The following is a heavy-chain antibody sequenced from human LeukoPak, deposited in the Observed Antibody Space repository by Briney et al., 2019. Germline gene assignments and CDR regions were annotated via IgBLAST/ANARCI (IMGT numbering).Heavy chain of an antibody. J-gene: IGHJ4*02. V-gene: IGHV4-34*01. CDR1: GGSISSYY. D-gene: IGHD5-12*01. CDR3: ARGAVATINDY. CDR2: INHSGST. Sequence: SETLSLTCTVSGGSISSYYWSWIRQPPGKGLEWIGEINHSGSTNYNPSLKSRVTISVDTSKNQFSLKLSSVTAADTAVYYCARGAVATINDYWGQGTLVTVSS.